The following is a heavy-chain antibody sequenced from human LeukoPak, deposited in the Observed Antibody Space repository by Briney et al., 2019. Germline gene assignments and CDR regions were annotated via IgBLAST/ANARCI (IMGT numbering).Heavy chain of an antibody. CDR2: LFSGRTT. V-gene: IGHV4-39*01. CDR3: VRHDGRGGATMGALDS. Sequence: PSETLSLTCTVSAGSTSSTSHHWGWIRQSPGKGLEWIGSLFSGRTTYYNPSLDSRVTISVVTSKNQFSLQLNSVTAADTAVYYCVRHDGRGGATMGALDSWGQGSLVTVSS. D-gene: IGHD5-12*01. J-gene: IGHJ4*02. CDR1: AGSTSSTSHH.